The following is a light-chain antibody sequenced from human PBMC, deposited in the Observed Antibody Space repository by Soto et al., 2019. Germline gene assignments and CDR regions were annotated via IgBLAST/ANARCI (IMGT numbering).Light chain of an antibody. CDR3: GTWDSSLSVFV. Sequence: QSVLTQPPSVSAAPGQKVTFSCSGSSSNIGKNYVSWYQQVPGTAPKLLIYEDNKRRSGIPDRFSGSKSGTSATLGITGLQTGDEADYYCGTWDSSLSVFVLGTGTKVTDL. CDR1: SSNIGKNY. CDR2: EDN. J-gene: IGLJ1*01. V-gene: IGLV1-51*02.